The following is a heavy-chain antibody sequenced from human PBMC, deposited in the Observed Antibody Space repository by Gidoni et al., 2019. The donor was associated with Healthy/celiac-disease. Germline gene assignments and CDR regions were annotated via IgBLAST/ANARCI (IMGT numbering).Heavy chain of an antibody. D-gene: IGHD2-15*01. Sequence: QVQLQESGPGLVKPSETLSLTCTVPGGSISSYYWSWIRQPPGKGLAWIGYIYYSGSTNYNPSLKSRVTISVDTSKNQFSLKLSSVTAADTAVYYCARQESGQPLLPDYWGQGTLVTVSS. CDR3: ARQESGQPLLPDY. CDR1: GGSISSYY. CDR2: IYYSGST. J-gene: IGHJ4*02. V-gene: IGHV4-59*08.